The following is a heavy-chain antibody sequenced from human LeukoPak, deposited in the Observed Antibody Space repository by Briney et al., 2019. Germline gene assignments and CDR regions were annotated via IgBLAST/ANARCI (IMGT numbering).Heavy chain of an antibody. CDR1: GFTFSRYA. D-gene: IGHD4-17*01. Sequence: GGSLRLSCAASGFTFSRYAMHWVRQAPGKGLEWVTVISYDGTNKYYADSVKGRFTISRDNSKNTLYLQMNSPRAEDTAVYYCAKDNDDYGEPYYFDYWGQGTLVTVSS. CDR3: AKDNDDYGEPYYFDY. V-gene: IGHV3-30*04. CDR2: ISYDGTNK. J-gene: IGHJ4*02.